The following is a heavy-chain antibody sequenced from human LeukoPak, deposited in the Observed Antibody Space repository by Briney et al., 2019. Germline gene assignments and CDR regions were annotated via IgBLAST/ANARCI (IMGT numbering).Heavy chain of an antibody. CDR1: GGSISSYY. Sequence: SETLSLTCTVSGGSISSYYWSWIRQPPGKGLEWIGYIYYSGSTNYNPSLKSRVTISVDTSKNQFSLKLSSVTAADTAVYYCARAPAAVDFDYWGQGTLATVSS. J-gene: IGHJ4*02. D-gene: IGHD2-2*01. CDR3: ARAPAAVDFDY. CDR2: IYYSGST. V-gene: IGHV4-59*01.